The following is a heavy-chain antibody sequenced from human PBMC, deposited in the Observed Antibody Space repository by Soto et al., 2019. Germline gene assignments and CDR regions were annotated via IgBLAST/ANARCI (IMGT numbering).Heavy chain of an antibody. J-gene: IGHJ5*02. CDR2: IVPSLDSA. CDR1: GGTISSYT. CDR3: AREDDSSGSYSWFDP. Sequence: SVKVSCKASGGTISSYTINWVRQAPGQGLEWMGGIVPSLDSATYAQKFRGRLTITADESTKTVYMDLTSLRSDDTAVYYCAREDDSSGSYSWFDPWGQGTLVTISS. D-gene: IGHD3-22*01. V-gene: IGHV1-69*13.